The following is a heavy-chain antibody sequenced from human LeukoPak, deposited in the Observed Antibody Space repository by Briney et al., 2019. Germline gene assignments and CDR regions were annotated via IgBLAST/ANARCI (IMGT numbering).Heavy chain of an antibody. J-gene: IGHJ4*02. D-gene: IGHD1-26*01. CDR1: GFTFSFYG. CDR3: AKVFSGSYYDNFDY. V-gene: IGHV3-23*01. Sequence: GGSLRLSCAASGFTFSFYGMGWVRLAPGKGLDWVSTISGSGDYTYYADSVRGRFTISRDNSKNTVYLQMNSLSAEDTALYYCAKVFSGSYYDNFDYWGQGTLVTVSS. CDR2: ISGSGDYT.